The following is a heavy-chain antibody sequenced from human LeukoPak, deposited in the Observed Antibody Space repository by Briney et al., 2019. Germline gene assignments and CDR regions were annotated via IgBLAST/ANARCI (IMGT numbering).Heavy chain of an antibody. CDR3: ALRGYSYGTGWFDP. CDR1: GDSVSSGGYY. D-gene: IGHD5-18*01. Sequence: SETLSLTCSVSGDSVSSGGYYWSWIRQHPGKGLECIGYIHYIGGTFYHPSLKSRVTISLDTSRNQFSLELKSVTAADTAVYYCALRGYSYGTGWFDPWGQGTLVTASS. J-gene: IGHJ5*02. V-gene: IGHV4-31*02. CDR2: IHYIGGT.